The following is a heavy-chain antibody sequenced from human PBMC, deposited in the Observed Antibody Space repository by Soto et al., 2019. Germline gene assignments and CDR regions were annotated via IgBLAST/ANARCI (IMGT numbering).Heavy chain of an antibody. CDR2: ISYDGSNK. CDR1: GFTFSSYG. V-gene: IGHV3-30*18. J-gene: IGHJ6*03. D-gene: IGHD6-13*01. CDR3: AKEGYSSSWSEYYYYYMDV. Sequence: GGSLRLSCAASGFTFSSYGMHWVRQAPGKGLEWVAVISYDGSNKYYADSVKGRFTISRDNSKNTLYLQMNSLRAEDTAVYYCAKEGYSSSWSEYYYYYMDVWGKGTTVTVSS.